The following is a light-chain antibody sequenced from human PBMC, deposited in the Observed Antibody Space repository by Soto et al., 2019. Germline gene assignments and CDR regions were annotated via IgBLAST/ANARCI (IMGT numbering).Light chain of an antibody. J-gene: IGLJ2*01. CDR3: SSYTRSSALVL. CDR2: EVS. V-gene: IGLV2-14*01. CDR1: SSDVGGYNY. Sequence: QSALTQPASVSGSPGQSITISYTGTSSDVGGYNYVSWYQQHPGKAPKLMIYEVSNRPSGVSSRFSGSKSGNTASLTISGLQAEDEADYYCSSYTRSSALVLFGGGTKLTVL.